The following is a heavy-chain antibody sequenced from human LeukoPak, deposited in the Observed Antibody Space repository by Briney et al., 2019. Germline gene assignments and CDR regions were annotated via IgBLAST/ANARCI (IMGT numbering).Heavy chain of an antibody. Sequence: GSPRLSCAASGFTFSSYSMNWVRQAPGKGLEWVSSISSSSSYIYYADSVKGRFTISRDNAKNSLYLQMNCLRAEDTAVYYCARDLYDFWSGYYKSPSYYFDYWGQGTLVTVSS. D-gene: IGHD3-3*01. V-gene: IGHV3-21*01. CDR3: ARDLYDFWSGYYKSPSYYFDY. J-gene: IGHJ4*02. CDR1: GFTFSSYS. CDR2: ISSSSSYI.